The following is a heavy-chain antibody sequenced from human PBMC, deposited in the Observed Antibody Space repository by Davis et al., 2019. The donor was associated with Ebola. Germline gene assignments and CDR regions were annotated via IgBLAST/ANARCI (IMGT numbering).Heavy chain of an antibody. CDR2: INHSGST. D-gene: IGHD4-17*01. Sequence: SETLSLTCAVYGGSFSGYYWSWIRQPPGKGLEWIGEINHSGSTNYNPSLKSRVTISVDTSKNQFSLKLSSVTAADTAVYYCARQTMTTGLEFDYWGQGTLVTVSS. CDR1: GGSFSGYY. J-gene: IGHJ4*02. CDR3: ARQTMTTGLEFDY. V-gene: IGHV4-34*01.